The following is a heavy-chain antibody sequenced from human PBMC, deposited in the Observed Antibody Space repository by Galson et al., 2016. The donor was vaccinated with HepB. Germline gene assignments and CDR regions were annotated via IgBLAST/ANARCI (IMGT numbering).Heavy chain of an antibody. CDR2: IRGDGIVS. D-gene: IGHD3-10*01. Sequence: SLRLSCAASGFTFNAHWVNWVRQAPGKGLEWVANIRGDGIVSYYAESVRGRFTISRDNAKNSLYLQMNGLRVDETAVYYCAREMTGSYFDWGQGTLVTVSS. CDR3: AREMTGSYFD. J-gene: IGHJ4*02. CDR1: GFTFNAHW. V-gene: IGHV3-7*01.